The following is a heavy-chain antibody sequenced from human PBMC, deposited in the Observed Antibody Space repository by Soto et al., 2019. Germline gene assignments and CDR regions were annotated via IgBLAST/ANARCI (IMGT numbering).Heavy chain of an antibody. CDR1: GFSFGSHA. J-gene: IGHJ4*02. V-gene: IGHV3-23*01. CDR2: ISGSGGTT. CDR3: AKTPYDFWSSGQYLFDH. D-gene: IGHD3-3*01. Sequence: GGSLRLSCTVSGFSFGSHAMSWVRQAPGKGLECVSGISGSGGTTFYADSVKGRFTISRDNSKKTLYLQMDSLRAEDTAIYYCAKTPYDFWSSGQYLFDHWGQGTLVTVSS.